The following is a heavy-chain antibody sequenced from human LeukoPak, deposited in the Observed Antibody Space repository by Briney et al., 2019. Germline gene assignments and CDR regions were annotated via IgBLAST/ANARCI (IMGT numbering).Heavy chain of an antibody. J-gene: IGHJ4*02. CDR2: ISGGGGTT. V-gene: IGHV3-23*01. CDR1: GFTLSNFA. CDR3: AKGPQVGSGYYPHY. D-gene: IGHD3-22*01. Sequence: GGSLRLSCAASGFTLSNFAMTWVRQAPGKGLEWVSGISGGGGTTYHADSVKGRFTISKDNSKSTVFLQMSSLRAEDTAVYYCAKGPQVGSGYYPHYWGQGTLVIVSS.